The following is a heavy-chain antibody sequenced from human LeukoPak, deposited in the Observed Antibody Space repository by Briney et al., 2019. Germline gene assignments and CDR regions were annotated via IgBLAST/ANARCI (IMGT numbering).Heavy chain of an antibody. CDR1: GYSISSGNY. D-gene: IGHD6-13*01. Sequence: PSETLSLTCSVSGYSISSGNYWGWIRLPPGKGLQWIGSIYHSGSTYYNPSLKSRVTISVDTSKNQFSLKLSSVTAADTAVYYCARVSSSWYQDYYFDLWGRGTLVTVSS. CDR3: ARVSSSWYQDYYFDL. V-gene: IGHV4-38-2*02. J-gene: IGHJ2*01. CDR2: IYHSGST.